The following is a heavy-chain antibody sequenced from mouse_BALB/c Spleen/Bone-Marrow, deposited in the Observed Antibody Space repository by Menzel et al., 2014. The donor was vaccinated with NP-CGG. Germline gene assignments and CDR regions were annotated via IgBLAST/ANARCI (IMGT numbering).Heavy chain of an antibody. CDR1: GFDFSRYW. V-gene: IGHV4-1*02. J-gene: IGHJ3*01. CDR3: ARLGYYGSFAY. CDR2: INPDSNTI. D-gene: IGHD1-2*01. Sequence: EVMLVESGGGLVQPGGSLKPSCAASGFDFSRYWMSWVRRAPGKGLEWIGEINPDSNTINYTPSLKDKFIISRDNAKNTLYLQMSKVRSEGTALYYCARLGYYGSFAYWGQGTLVTVSA.